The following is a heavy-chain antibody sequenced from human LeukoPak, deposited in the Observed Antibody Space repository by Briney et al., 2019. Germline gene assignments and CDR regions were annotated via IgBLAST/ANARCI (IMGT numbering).Heavy chain of an antibody. J-gene: IGHJ4*02. D-gene: IGHD4-17*01. CDR2: ISSSSSTI. Sequence: PGGSLRLSCAASGFTFSSYSMNWVRQAPGKGLEWVSYISSSSSTIYYADSVKGRFTISRDNAKNSLYLQMNSLRAEDTAVYYCARHYGDLYFDYRGQGTLVTVSS. CDR3: ARHYGDLYFDY. CDR1: GFTFSSYS. V-gene: IGHV3-48*01.